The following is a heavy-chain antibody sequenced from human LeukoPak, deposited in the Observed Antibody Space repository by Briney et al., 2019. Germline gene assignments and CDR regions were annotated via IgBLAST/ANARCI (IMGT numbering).Heavy chain of an antibody. CDR3: TTENLIAAGYYFDC. D-gene: IGHD6-13*01. V-gene: IGHV3-15*01. Sequence: GGSLRLSCAASGFTFSNAWMSWVRQAPGKGLEWVGRIKSKTDGGTTDYAAPVKGRFTISRDDSKNTLYLQMNSLKTEDTAVYYCTTENLIAAGYYFDCWGQGTLVTVSS. J-gene: IGHJ4*02. CDR1: GFTFSNAW. CDR2: IKSKTDGGTT.